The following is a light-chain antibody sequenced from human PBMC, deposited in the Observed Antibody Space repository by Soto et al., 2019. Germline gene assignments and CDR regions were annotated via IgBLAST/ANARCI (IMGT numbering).Light chain of an antibody. J-gene: IGKJ3*01. CDR3: QQRSDWPEFA. CDR1: QSVSSY. CDR2: DAS. V-gene: IGKV3-11*01. Sequence: EIVLTQSPATLSLSPGERATLSCRASQSVSSYLAWYQQKPGQAPRLLIYDASNRATGIPLRFSGSGSGTDSNLTISSLEPDDFTADYDQQRSDWPEFAFSPGTKVDIK.